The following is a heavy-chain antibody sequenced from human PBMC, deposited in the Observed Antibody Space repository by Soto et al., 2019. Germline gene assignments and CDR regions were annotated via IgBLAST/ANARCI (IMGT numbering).Heavy chain of an antibody. CDR3: AGGGYSSSSIRFDP. CDR1: GYTFSDYF. CDR2: INPNSGAT. V-gene: IGHV1-2*02. J-gene: IGHJ5*02. Sequence: VASVKVSCKASGYTFSDYFIHWVRQAPGQGLEWMGMINPNSGATKFPHSSRAGVSMTRDTSITTVFVELSRLTSADTAVYYCAGGGYSSSSIRFDPWGQGTLVTVSS. D-gene: IGHD6-6*01.